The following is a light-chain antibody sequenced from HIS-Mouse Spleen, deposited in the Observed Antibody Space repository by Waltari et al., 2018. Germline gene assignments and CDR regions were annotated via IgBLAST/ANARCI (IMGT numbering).Light chain of an antibody. J-gene: IGKJ3*01. CDR2: WAS. CDR1: QSVLYSSNNKNY. Sequence: DIVMTQSPDSLAVSLGERATIHCQSSQSVLYSSNNKNYLAWYQQKPGQPPKLLIYWASTRESGVPDRFSGSGSGTDFTLTISSLQAEDVAVYYCQQYYSTPFTFGPGTKVDIK. V-gene: IGKV4-1*01. CDR3: QQYYSTPFT.